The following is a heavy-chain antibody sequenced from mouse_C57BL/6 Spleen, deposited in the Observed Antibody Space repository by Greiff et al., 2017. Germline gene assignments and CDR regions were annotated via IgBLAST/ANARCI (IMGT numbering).Heavy chain of an antibody. CDR1: GFNIKDYY. V-gene: IGHV14-2*01. CDR3: APLYYGSSSHWYFDV. J-gene: IGHJ1*03. D-gene: IGHD1-1*01. CDR2: LDPEDGET. Sequence: VHVKQSGAELVKPGASVKLSCTASGFNIKDYYMHWVKQRTEQGLEWIGRLDPEDGETKYAPKFQGKATITADTSSNTAYLQLSSLTSEDTAVYYCAPLYYGSSSHWYFDVWAQGPRSPSPQ.